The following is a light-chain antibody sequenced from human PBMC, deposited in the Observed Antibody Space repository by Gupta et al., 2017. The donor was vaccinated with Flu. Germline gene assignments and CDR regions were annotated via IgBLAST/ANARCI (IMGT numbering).Light chain of an antibody. CDR1: SSNIGINH. CDR2: ETR. CDR3: GAWDSSLTQGV. J-gene: IGLJ3*02. V-gene: IGLV1-51*02. Sequence: SSSNIGINHVSWNKQCPVKAPKLLIYETRVRPSGIPDRFSGSTSGTSATLDIAGIQAGDEAYYYCGAWDSSLTQGVFGGGTKMTV.